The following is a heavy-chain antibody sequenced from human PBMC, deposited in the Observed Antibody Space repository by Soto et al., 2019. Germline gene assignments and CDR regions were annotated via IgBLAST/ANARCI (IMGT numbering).Heavy chain of an antibody. Sequence: EVQLLESGGDLVQPGGSLRLSCAASGFNFGAYAMTWVRQAPGKGLEWVSAISGSGDGTYYADSVKGRFTISRDNPKTTLYLQMNSLRAEDTAMYYCAKDICSTSSCYFAPWGQGTLVTVSS. J-gene: IGHJ5*02. CDR3: AKDICSTSSCYFAP. D-gene: IGHD2-2*01. V-gene: IGHV3-23*01. CDR1: GFNFGAYA. CDR2: ISGSGDGT.